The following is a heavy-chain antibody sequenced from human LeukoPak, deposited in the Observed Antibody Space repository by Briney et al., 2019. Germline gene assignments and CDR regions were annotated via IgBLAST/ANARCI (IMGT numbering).Heavy chain of an antibody. V-gene: IGHV3-53*01. D-gene: IGHD3-10*01. CDR1: GFTVSSNF. CDR2: IYSGGDT. Sequence: GGSLRLSCAASGFTVSSNFMSWVRQAPGKGLEWVSVIYSGGDTYYADSVKGRFTISRDNSKNTLYLQMNSLRAEDTAVYYCARVPDGSVNYWGQGTLVTVSS. J-gene: IGHJ4*02. CDR3: ARVPDGSVNY.